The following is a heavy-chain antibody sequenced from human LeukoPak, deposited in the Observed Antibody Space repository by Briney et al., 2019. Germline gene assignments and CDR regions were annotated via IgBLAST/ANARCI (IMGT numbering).Heavy chain of an antibody. CDR1: GFTFSNAW. J-gene: IGHJ4*02. V-gene: IGHV3-74*01. Sequence: GGSLRLSCAASGFTFSNAWMSWVRQAPGKGLEWVGRINSDGSSTSYADSVKGRFTISRDNAKNTLYLQMNSLRAEDTAVYYCARERVEQEMEEYYFDYWGQGTLVTVSS. D-gene: IGHD5-24*01. CDR3: ARERVEQEMEEYYFDY. CDR2: INSDGSST.